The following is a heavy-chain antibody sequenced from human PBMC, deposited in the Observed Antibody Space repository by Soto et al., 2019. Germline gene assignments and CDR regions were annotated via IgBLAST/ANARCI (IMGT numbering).Heavy chain of an antibody. D-gene: IGHD3-10*01. V-gene: IGHV3-13*04. CDR1: GFTFSSYD. CDR2: IGTAGDT. CDR3: ARGPYGSGSYYPHPFDP. Sequence: GGSLRLSCAASGFTFSSYDMHWVRQATGKGLEWVSAIGTAGDTYYPGSVKGRFTISRENAKNSLYLQMNSLRAGDTAVYYCARGPYGSGSYYPHPFDPWGQGTLVTVSS. J-gene: IGHJ5*02.